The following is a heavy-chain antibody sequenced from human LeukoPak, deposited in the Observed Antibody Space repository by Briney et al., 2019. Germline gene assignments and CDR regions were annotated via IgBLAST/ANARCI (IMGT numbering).Heavy chain of an antibody. CDR1: GYTFTTYW. V-gene: IGHV5-51*01. CDR3: ARIRSSWPDHAFDV. CDR2: IYPADSDT. J-gene: IGHJ3*01. D-gene: IGHD6-13*01. Sequence: GESLKISCKGSGYTFTTYWIGWVRQMPGKGLEWMSIIYPADSDTRYSPSFQGQVTISADKSISTAYLQWSSLKASDSAMYYCARIRSSWPDHAFDVWGRGTMVSVSS.